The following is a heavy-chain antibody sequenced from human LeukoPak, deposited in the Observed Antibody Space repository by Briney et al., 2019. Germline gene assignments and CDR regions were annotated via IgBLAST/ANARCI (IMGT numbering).Heavy chain of an antibody. CDR2: ISGSGRNT. CDR1: GFTFSSYA. CDR3: ASNLCGGTCYSGFDY. Sequence: GGSLRLSCAASGFTFSSYAMSWVRQAPGKGLEWVSAISGSGRNTHYADSVKGRFTISRDNSKNTLYLQMNSLRAEDTAVYYCASNLCGGTCYSGFDYRGQGTLVTVSS. J-gene: IGHJ4*02. D-gene: IGHD2-21*01. V-gene: IGHV3-23*01.